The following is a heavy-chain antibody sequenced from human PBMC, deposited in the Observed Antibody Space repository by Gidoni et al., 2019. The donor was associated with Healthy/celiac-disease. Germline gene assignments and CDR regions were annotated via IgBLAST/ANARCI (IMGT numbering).Heavy chain of an antibody. Sequence: QVQLQQWGAGLLKPSETLSLTCAVYGGSFHGYYWSWIRQPPGKGLEWIGEIKHIGTTNYNPSLKSRVTISVDTSKNQFSLKLSSVTAADTAVYYCARREGWGRIAARLTYFDYWGQGTLVTVSS. V-gene: IGHV4-34*01. J-gene: IGHJ4*02. CDR3: ARREGWGRIAARLTYFDY. CDR1: GGSFHGYY. CDR2: IKHIGTT. D-gene: IGHD6-6*01.